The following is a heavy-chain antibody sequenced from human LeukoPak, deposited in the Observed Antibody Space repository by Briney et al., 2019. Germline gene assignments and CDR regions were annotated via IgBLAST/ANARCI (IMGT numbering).Heavy chain of an antibody. D-gene: IGHD3-10*01. J-gene: IGHJ4*02. Sequence: ASVKVSCKASGYTFTGYYMHWVRQAPGQGLEWMGWINPNSGGTNYAQKFQGRVTMTRDKSISTAYLQWSSLKASDTAMYYCARFSYGSGSYSYPPDYWGQGTLVTVSS. V-gene: IGHV1-2*02. CDR3: ARFSYGSGSYSYPPDY. CDR2: INPNSGGT. CDR1: GYTFTGYY.